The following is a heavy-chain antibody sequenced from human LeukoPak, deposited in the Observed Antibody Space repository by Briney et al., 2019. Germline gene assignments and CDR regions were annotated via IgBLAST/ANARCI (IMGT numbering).Heavy chain of an antibody. D-gene: IGHD1-14*01. CDR1: GYTFTGHY. V-gene: IGHV1-2*02. Sequence: GASVKVSCKASGYTFTGHYMHWVRQAPGQGLEWMGWINPNSGGTNYAQKFQGRATVTRDTSISTAYMELSRLRSDDTAVYYCARVGRNRLGGWRRTNWFDPWGQGTLVTASS. J-gene: IGHJ5*02. CDR3: ARVGRNRLGGWRRTNWFDP. CDR2: INPNSGGT.